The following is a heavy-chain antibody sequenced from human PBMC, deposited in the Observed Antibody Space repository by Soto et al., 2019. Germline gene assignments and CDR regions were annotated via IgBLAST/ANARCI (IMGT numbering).Heavy chain of an antibody. CDR2: VTSSSATT. CDR3: ARVSRAPGYLPEALAF. J-gene: IGHJ3*01. V-gene: IGHV3-48*01. D-gene: IGHD3-9*01. CDR1: GFTFSTYS. Sequence: EAQLVESGGGLVQTGESLRLSCAASGFTFSTYSMNWVRQTPGKGLEWVSYVTSSSATTYYADSVEGRFTISRDNAKNTLYLQMRSLKAGDTAVYCCARVSRAPGYLPEALAFWGQGTRVTVSS.